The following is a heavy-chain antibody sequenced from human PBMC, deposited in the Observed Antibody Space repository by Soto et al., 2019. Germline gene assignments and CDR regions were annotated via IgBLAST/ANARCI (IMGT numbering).Heavy chain of an antibody. D-gene: IGHD2-2*01. Sequence: EVQLVESGGGLVKPGGSLRLSCAASGFTFSSYSMNWVRQAPGKGLEWVSSISSSSSYIYYADSVKGRFTISRDNAKNSLYLQMNSLRAEHTAVYYCARGDVVVPAAMGHYYYYGMDVWGQGTTVTVSS. CDR1: GFTFSSYS. J-gene: IGHJ6*02. CDR2: ISSSSSYI. V-gene: IGHV3-21*01. CDR3: ARGDVVVPAAMGHYYYYGMDV.